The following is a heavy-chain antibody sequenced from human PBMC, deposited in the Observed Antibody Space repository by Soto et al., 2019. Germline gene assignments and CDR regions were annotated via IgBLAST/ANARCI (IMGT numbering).Heavy chain of an antibody. V-gene: IGHV4-4*07. Sequence: SETLSLTCTVSGGSISSFYWSWIRQPAGKGLEWIGRIYSGGRNNYNPSLKRRVTMSVDTSKNQFSLRMSSVTAADTAVYYCAKDQVKWGDYGDYVPHFGYWGQGTLVTVSS. CDR3: AKDQVKWGDYGDYVPHFGY. CDR1: GGSISSFY. D-gene: IGHD4-17*01. CDR2: IYSGGRN. J-gene: IGHJ4*02.